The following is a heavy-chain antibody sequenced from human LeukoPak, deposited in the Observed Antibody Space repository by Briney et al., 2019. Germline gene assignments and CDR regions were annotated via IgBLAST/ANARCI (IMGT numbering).Heavy chain of an antibody. J-gene: IGHJ3*01. Sequence: GGSLRLSCAASGFNVSSNYMSWVRQAPGKGLEWVSVIYSGGYTYYVDSVKGRFTIARHDSKNTVNLQMNSLRAEDTAVYFCARGTVFRAFDLWGQGTMVTVSS. D-gene: IGHD4-17*01. CDR1: GFNVSSNY. V-gene: IGHV3-53*04. CDR2: IYSGGYT. CDR3: ARGTVFRAFDL.